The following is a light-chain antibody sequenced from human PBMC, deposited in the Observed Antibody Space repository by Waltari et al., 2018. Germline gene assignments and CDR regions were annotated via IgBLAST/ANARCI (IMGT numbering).Light chain of an antibody. CDR1: QSLLYSNGYTY. CDR2: LTS. V-gene: IGKV2-28*01. CDR3: MQAVQTPLT. J-gene: IGKJ4*01. Sequence: DIVMTQSPLSLPVTPGEPASISCRSSQSLLYSNGYTYLDWYLQKPGQSPQLLIYLTSTRASGVPDRFSGSGSGTDFTLKISRVEAEDVGIYYCMQAVQTPLTFGGGTKVEIK.